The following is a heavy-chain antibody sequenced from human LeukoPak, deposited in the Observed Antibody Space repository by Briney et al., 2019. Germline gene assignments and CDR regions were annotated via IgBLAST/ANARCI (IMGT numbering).Heavy chain of an antibody. CDR1: GFTFSSYS. J-gene: IGHJ3*02. CDR2: ISSSSSTI. Sequence: GGSLRLSCAASGFTFSSYSMNWVRQAPGKGLEWVSCISSSSSTIYYADSVKGRFTISRDNAKNSLYLQMNSLRAEDTAVYYCARTAIYYDSSPDAFDIWGQGTMVTVSS. CDR3: ARTAIYYDSSPDAFDI. D-gene: IGHD3-22*01. V-gene: IGHV3-48*01.